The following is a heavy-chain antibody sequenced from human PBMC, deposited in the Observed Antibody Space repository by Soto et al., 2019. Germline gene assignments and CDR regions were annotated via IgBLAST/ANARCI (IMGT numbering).Heavy chain of an antibody. Sequence: QVQLVESGGGVVQPGRSLRLSCAASGFTFSSYGMHWVRQAPGKGLEWVAVIWYDGSNKYYVDSVKGRFTISRDNSKNTLYLQMKSLRAEDTAVYFCARVGVSYGDYYFDYWGQGTLVTVSS. D-gene: IGHD4-17*01. V-gene: IGHV3-33*01. CDR3: ARVGVSYGDYYFDY. CDR1: GFTFSSYG. CDR2: IWYDGSNK. J-gene: IGHJ4*02.